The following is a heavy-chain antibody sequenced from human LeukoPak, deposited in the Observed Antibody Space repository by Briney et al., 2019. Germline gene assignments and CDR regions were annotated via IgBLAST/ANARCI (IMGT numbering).Heavy chain of an antibody. D-gene: IGHD3-9*01. CDR2: IYYTGII. V-gene: IGHV4-39*01. CDR3: ARHKSFDYLSPIDS. CDR1: GGSVSSSRYY. Sequence: PSETLSLTCPVSGGSVSSSRYYWGWIRQPPGKGLEWVGSIYYTGIIFCHTSLESRVTMSVDASKNQISLKLSSVTAADTAVYFCARHKSFDYLSPIDSWGQGTLVTVSS. J-gene: IGHJ4*02.